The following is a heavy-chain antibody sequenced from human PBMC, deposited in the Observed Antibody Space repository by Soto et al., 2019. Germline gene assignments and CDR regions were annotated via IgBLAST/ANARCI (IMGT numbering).Heavy chain of an antibody. CDR1: GGTFNTYA. J-gene: IGHJ4*02. CDR2: ISPMFGAA. D-gene: IGHD3-10*01. V-gene: IGHV1-69*19. CDR3: AREVQVHTPAFVY. Sequence: QVQLVQSGAEMKKPGSSVKVSCQSSGGTFNTYAMNWVRQAPGQGPEWMGDISPMFGAANYAPKFQGRVTMTSDESTGTSYMQLSSLTSADTALDFCAREVQVHTPAFVYWGQGTLVTVSS.